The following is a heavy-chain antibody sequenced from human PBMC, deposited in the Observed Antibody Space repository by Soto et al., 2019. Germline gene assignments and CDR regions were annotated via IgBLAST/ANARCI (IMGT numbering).Heavy chain of an antibody. D-gene: IGHD2-15*01. CDR1: GGSFSGYY. V-gene: IGHV4-34*01. J-gene: IGHJ1*01. CDR3: ARLTRGMVVAATEYFQH. CDR2: INHSGST. Sequence: SEILSLTCAVYGGSFSGYYWSWIRQPPGKGLEWIGEINHSGSTNYNPSLKSRVTISVDTSKNQFSLKLSSVTAADTAVYYCARLTRGMVVAATEYFQHWGQGTLVTVSS.